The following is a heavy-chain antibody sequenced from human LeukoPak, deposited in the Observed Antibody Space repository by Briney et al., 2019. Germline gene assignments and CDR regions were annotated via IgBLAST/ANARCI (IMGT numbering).Heavy chain of an antibody. J-gene: IGHJ4*02. D-gene: IGHD3-10*01. CDR2: VCHTGVT. Sequence: PSETLSRTCAVSHYFISSSDYYWGWIRQPPGKGLEWLASVCHTGVTSYKSALESRLTISVDTSENKFSMKLTTVTAADTAVYYCARRGSAHYRGGIDSWGRGTLVTVTS. CDR3: ARRGSAHYRGGIDS. CDR1: HYFISSSDYY. V-gene: IGHV4-38-2*01.